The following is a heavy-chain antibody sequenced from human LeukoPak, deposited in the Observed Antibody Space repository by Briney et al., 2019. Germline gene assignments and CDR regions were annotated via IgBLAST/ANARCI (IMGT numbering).Heavy chain of an antibody. CDR2: ISYDGSNK. CDR1: GFTFSSYG. D-gene: IGHD5-12*01. CDR3: AKDGDGYNSNYYYYYGMDV. Sequence: GGSLRLSCAASGFTFSSYGMHWVRQARGKGLKWVADISYDGSNKYYADSVKGRFTISRDNSKNTLYLQMNSLRAEDTAVYYCAKDGDGYNSNYYYYYGMDVWGQGTTVTVSS. J-gene: IGHJ6*02. V-gene: IGHV3-30*18.